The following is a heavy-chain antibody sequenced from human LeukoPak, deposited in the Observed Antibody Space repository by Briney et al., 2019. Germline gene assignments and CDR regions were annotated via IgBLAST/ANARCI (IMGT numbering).Heavy chain of an antibody. V-gene: IGHV3-48*03. CDR3: ARRRESSASYFYDYYGLDV. CDR1: GFMLKIFE. Sequence: PGRSLRLSCAASGFMLKIFEMNWVRQAPGKGLQWVSYISSGGSTIYYADSVKGRFTISRDNAKNSLYLQMTSLRGEDTAVYYCARRRESSASYFYDYYGLDVWGPGTTVTVSS. CDR2: ISSGGSTI. J-gene: IGHJ6*02. D-gene: IGHD3-22*01.